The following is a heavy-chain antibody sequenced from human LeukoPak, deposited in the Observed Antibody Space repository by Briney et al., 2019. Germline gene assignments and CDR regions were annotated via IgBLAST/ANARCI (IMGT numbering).Heavy chain of an antibody. Sequence: SVKVSCKASGGTFSSYAISWVRQAPGQGLEWRGGIIPIFGTANYAQRFQGRVTITADESTSTAYMELSSLRPEDTAVYYCATSSTSCYSCWFDPWGQGTLVTVSS. CDR3: ATSSTSCYSCWFDP. CDR1: GGTFSSYA. J-gene: IGHJ5*02. D-gene: IGHD2-2*01. V-gene: IGHV1-69*01. CDR2: IIPIFGTA.